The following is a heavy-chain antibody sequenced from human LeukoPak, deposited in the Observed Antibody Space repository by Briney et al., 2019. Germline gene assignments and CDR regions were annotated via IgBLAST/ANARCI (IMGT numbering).Heavy chain of an antibody. CDR3: ARLYGNYQNYFDY. CDR2: IYQSGST. J-gene: IGHJ4*03. D-gene: IGHD1-7*01. CDR1: GYSISTDYY. Sequence: PSETLSLTCTVSGYSISTDYYWGWIRQPPGKGLEWIGSIYQSGSTYYNPSLKSRVTISVDTSKNQFSLKLRSVTAADTAVYYCARLYGNYQNYFDYWGQGTMVTVSS. V-gene: IGHV4-38-2*02.